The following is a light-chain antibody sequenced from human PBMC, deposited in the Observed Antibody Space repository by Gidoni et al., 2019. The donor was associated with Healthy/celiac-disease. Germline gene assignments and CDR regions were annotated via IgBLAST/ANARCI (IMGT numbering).Light chain of an antibody. V-gene: IGKV1-5*01. J-gene: IGKJ4*01. CDR1: QSISSW. CDR2: DAS. Sequence: DIQMSQSPSTLSASVGDRVTITGRASQSISSWLAWYQQKPGKAPKLLIYDASSLESGVPSRFSGSGSGTEFTLTISSLQPDDFATDYCQQYNSYSLTFGGGTKVEIK. CDR3: QQYNSYSLT.